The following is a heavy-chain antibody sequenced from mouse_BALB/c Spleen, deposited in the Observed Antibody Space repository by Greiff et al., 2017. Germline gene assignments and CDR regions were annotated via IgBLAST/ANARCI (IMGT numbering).Heavy chain of an antibody. CDR3: ARSPGDYFDY. J-gene: IGHJ2*01. V-gene: IGHV1-80*01. CDR1: GYAFSSYW. Sequence: QVQLQQSGAELVRPGSSVKISCKASGYAFSSYWMNWVKQRPGQGLEWIGQIYPGDGDTNYNGKFKGKATLTADKSFSTAYMQLSSLTSEDSAVYFCARSPGDYFDYWGQGTTLTVSS. CDR2: IYPGDGDT.